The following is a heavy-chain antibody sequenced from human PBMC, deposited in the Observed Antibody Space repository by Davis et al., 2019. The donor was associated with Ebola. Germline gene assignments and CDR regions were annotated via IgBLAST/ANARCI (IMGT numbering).Heavy chain of an antibody. Sequence: PGGSLRLSCAASGFTFDDSAMHWVRQAPGKGLEWVSGIGWNSGSMDYAGSVKGRFTISRDNSKNSLYLQMNSLKVEDTAFYYCAKPWGNAGYYGLLDFWGQGTLVTVSS. D-gene: IGHD3-22*01. CDR1: GFTFDDSA. J-gene: IGHJ4*02. CDR2: IGWNSGSM. V-gene: IGHV3-9*01. CDR3: AKPWGNAGYYGLLDF.